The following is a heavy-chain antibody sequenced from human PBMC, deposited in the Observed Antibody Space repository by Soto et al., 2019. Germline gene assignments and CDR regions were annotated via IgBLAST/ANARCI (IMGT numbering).Heavy chain of an antibody. CDR3: AKVSEEVVVVAATTDDWFDP. CDR2: ISGSGGST. D-gene: IGHD2-15*01. J-gene: IGHJ5*02. V-gene: IGHV3-23*01. CDR1: GFTFSSYA. Sequence: SLRLSCAASGFTFSSYAMSWVRQAPGKGLEWVSAISGSGGSTYYADSVKGRFTISRDNSKNTLYLQMNSLRAEDTAVYYCAKVSEEVVVVAATTDDWFDPWGQGTLVTVSS.